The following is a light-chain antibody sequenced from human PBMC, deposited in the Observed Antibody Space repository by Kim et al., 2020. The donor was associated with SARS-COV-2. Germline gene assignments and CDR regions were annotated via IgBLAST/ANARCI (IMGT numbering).Light chain of an antibody. CDR1: D. CDR3: QSFDTRLSGSRI. CDR2: DNS. Sequence: DVHWYQQFPGRAPTLLIFDNSNRPSGVPDRFSGSKSGSSASLAITGLQADDEADYFCQSFDTRLSGSRIFGGGTRLTVL. V-gene: IGLV1-40*01. J-gene: IGLJ2*01.